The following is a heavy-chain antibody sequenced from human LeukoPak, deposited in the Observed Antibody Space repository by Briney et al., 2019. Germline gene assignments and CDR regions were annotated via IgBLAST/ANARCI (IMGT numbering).Heavy chain of an antibody. CDR1: GYTLTELS. CDR2: FDPEDGET. V-gene: IGHV1-24*01. CDR3: ATGPMGGDYYGSGSC. J-gene: IGHJ4*02. D-gene: IGHD3-10*01. Sequence: ASVKVSCKVSGYTLTELSMHWVRQAPGKGLEWMGGFDPEDGETIYAQKFQGRVTMTEDTSTDTAYMELSSLRSEDTAVYYCATGPMGGDYYGSGSCWGQGTLVTVSS.